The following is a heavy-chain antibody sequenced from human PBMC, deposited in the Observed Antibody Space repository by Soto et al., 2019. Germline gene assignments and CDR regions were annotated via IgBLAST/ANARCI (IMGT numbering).Heavy chain of an antibody. CDR1: GFSFNNFA. D-gene: IGHD1-26*01. V-gene: IGHV3-30*04. CDR2: ILHDGTKE. CDR3: VRDRGSTYGTFWNFDL. J-gene: IGHJ2*01. Sequence: QVHLVESGGGVVEPGRSLRLSCVVSGFSFNNFAMHWVRQAPGKGLEWVAHILHDGTKEDYLESVKGRFSISRDNSKNTLYLQMNGLTTDDTSLYYCVRDRGSTYGTFWNFDLWGRSTLVTVSS.